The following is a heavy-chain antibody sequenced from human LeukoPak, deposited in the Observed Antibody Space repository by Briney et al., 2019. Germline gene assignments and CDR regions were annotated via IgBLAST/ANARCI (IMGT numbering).Heavy chain of an antibody. V-gene: IGHV4-34*01. CDR1: GGSFSGYY. J-gene: IGHJ3*02. CDR2: IYYSGST. D-gene: IGHD3-10*01. Sequence: SETLSLTCAVYGGSFSGYYWSWIRQPPGKGLEWIGSIYYSGSTYYNPSLKSRVTISVDTSKNQFSLKLSSVTAADTAVYYCARDPIRAFDIWGQGTMVTVSS. CDR3: ARDPIRAFDI.